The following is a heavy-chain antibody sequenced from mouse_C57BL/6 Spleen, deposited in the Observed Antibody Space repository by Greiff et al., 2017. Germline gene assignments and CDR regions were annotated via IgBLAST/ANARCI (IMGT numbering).Heavy chain of an antibody. CDR1: GYAFSSSW. V-gene: IGHV1-82*01. CDR3: ARWHYDYDYYAMDY. Sequence: VKLVESGPELVKPGASVKISCKASGYAFSSSWMNWVKQRPGKGLEWIGRIYPGDGDTNYNGKFKGKATLTADKSSSTAYMQLSSLTSEDSAVYFCARWHYDYDYYAMDYWGQGTSVTVSS. D-gene: IGHD2-4*01. CDR2: IYPGDGDT. J-gene: IGHJ4*01.